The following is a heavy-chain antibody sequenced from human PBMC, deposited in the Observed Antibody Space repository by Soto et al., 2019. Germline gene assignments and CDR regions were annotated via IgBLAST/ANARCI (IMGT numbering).Heavy chain of an antibody. D-gene: IGHD6-6*01. CDR2: ISDSSSYI. V-gene: IGHV3-21*01. Sequence: EVQLVESGGGLVKPGGSLRLSCAASGFSFSSYTMNWVRQAPGKGLEWVSSISDSSSYIYYADSVKGRFTISRDNAKNLLYLQMNSLRAEDTAVYYCARDRGALVSSSSIYDFDHWGQGTLVTVSS. CDR1: GFSFSSYT. CDR3: ARDRGALVSSSSIYDFDH. J-gene: IGHJ4*02.